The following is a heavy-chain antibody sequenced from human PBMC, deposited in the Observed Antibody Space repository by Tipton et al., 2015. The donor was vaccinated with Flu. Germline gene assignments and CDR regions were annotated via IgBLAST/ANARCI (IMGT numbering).Heavy chain of an antibody. CDR1: GFTFRTNG. J-gene: IGHJ4*02. V-gene: IGHV3-30*02. D-gene: IGHD1-26*01. CDR2: IRSDETTE. Sequence: SGFTFRTNGMHWVRQAPGKGLEWVAHIRSDETTEYADSVKGRFTISRDNSKDMLYLQMNSLRAEDTAVSYCAKSGGFDSWNQGALVIVSS. CDR3: AKSGGFDS.